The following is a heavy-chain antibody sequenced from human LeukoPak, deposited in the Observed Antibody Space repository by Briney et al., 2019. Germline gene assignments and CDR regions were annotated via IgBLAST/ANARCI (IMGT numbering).Heavy chain of an antibody. J-gene: IGHJ6*03. CDR3: AKAGPVAGGTFNDYYYYMDV. Sequence: GGSLRLSCAASGFTFSSYGMHWVRQAPGKGLEWVALIWYDGSNKYYADSVKGRFTVSRDNSKKTLYLEMNSLRAEDPAVYYCAKAGPVAGGTFNDYYYYMDVWGKGTTVTVSS. D-gene: IGHD6-13*01. CDR1: GFTFSSYG. CDR2: IWYDGSNK. V-gene: IGHV3-33*06.